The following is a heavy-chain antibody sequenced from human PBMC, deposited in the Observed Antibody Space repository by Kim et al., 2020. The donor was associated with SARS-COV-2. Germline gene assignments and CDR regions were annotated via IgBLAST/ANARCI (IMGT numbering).Heavy chain of an antibody. J-gene: IGHJ6*02. V-gene: IGHV1-69*13. Sequence: SVKVSCKASGGTFSSYAISWVRQAPGQGLEWMGGIIPIFGTANYAQKFQGRVTITADESTSTAYMELSSLRSEDTAVYYCARLTVLVGAETSYYYYGMDVWGQGTTVTVSS. D-gene: IGHD1-26*01. CDR1: GGTFSSYA. CDR3: ARLTVLVGAETSYYYYGMDV. CDR2: IIPIFGTA.